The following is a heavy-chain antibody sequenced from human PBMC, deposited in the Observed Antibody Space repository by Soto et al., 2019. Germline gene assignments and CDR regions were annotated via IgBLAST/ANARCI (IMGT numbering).Heavy chain of an antibody. J-gene: IGHJ4*02. V-gene: IGHV3-33*01. CDR3: ASGFSIGVQDGVTTEKKTYNYFDY. D-gene: IGHD4-17*01. Sequence: GGSLRLSCAASGFTFSSYGMHWVRQAPGKGLEWVAVIWYDGSNKYYADSVKGRFTISRDNSKNTLYLQMNSLRAEDTAVYYCASGFSIGVQDGVTTEKKTYNYFDYWGQGTLVTVSS. CDR2: IWYDGSNK. CDR1: GFTFSSYG.